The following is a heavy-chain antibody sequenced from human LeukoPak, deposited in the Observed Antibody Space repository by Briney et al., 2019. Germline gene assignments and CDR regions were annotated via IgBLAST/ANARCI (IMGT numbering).Heavy chain of an antibody. Sequence: PSETLSLTCTVSGGAISGFYWNWIRQPAGKGLEWIGRIYTSGSTNYNPSLKSRVTISVDTSKNQFSLKLSSVTAADTAVYYCARDPCPKDSSGCGDWGQGTLVTVSS. CDR3: ARDPCPKDSSGCGD. D-gene: IGHD6-19*01. V-gene: IGHV4-4*07. CDR2: IYTSGST. J-gene: IGHJ4*02. CDR1: GGAISGFY.